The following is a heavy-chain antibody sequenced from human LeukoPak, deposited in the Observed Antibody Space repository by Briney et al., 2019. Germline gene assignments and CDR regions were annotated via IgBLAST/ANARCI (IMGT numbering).Heavy chain of an antibody. Sequence: SETLSLTCTVSGGSISSYYWSWIRLPPGKGLEWIGYIDYSGSTNYNPSLKSRVTISLDTSKNQFSLKLSSVTAADTAVYFCARDRALGSGKYYFDYWGQGTLVTVSS. CDR2: IDYSGST. J-gene: IGHJ4*02. CDR3: ARDRALGSGKYYFDY. D-gene: IGHD3-16*01. CDR1: GGSISSYY. V-gene: IGHV4-59*01.